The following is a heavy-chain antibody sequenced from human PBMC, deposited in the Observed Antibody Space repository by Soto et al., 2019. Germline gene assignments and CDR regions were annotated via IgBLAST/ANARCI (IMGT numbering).Heavy chain of an antibody. CDR2: ISSSSSTI. Sequence: GGSLRLSCAASGFAFSSYSMNWVRQAPGKGLEWVSYISSSSSTIYYADSVKGRFTISRDNAKNSLYQQMNSLRAEDTAVYYCAREGRGYSYGSWGQGTLVTVSS. J-gene: IGHJ4*02. CDR1: GFAFSSYS. CDR3: AREGRGYSYGS. V-gene: IGHV3-48*01. D-gene: IGHD5-18*01.